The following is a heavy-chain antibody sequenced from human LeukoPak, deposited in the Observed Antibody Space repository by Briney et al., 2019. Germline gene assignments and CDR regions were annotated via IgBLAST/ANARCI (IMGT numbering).Heavy chain of an antibody. D-gene: IGHD3-22*01. J-gene: IGHJ4*02. CDR2: INHSGST. Sequence: SETLSPTCAVYGGSFSGYYWSWIRQPPGKGLEWIGEINHSGSTNYNPSLKSRVTISVDTSKNQFSLKLSSVTAADTAVYYCARGVGYYDSSGYYPFDYWGQGTLVTVSS. CDR3: ARGVGYYDSSGYYPFDY. CDR1: GGSFSGYY. V-gene: IGHV4-34*01.